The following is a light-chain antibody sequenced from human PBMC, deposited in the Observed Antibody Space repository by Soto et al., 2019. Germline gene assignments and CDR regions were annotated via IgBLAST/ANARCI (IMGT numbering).Light chain of an antibody. V-gene: IGLV1-44*01. CDR2: SNN. Sequence: QSVLTQPPSASGTPGQRVTISCSGGSSNIGDNTVNWYQQLPGTAPKLLIYSNNQRPSGVPDRFSGSKSGTSASLAISGLQSEDEADYYCAAWYDSIFWVFGGGTKLTVL. CDR3: AAWYDSIFWV. J-gene: IGLJ3*02. CDR1: SSNIGDNT.